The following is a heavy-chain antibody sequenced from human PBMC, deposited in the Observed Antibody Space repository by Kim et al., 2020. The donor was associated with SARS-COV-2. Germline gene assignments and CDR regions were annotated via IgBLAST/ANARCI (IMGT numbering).Heavy chain of an antibody. CDR3: ARGTDGLGDIVLVVWSYYYYMDV. CDR2: SSHSGST. D-gene: IGHD2-8*02. Sequence: SETLSLTCAVYGGSFSGCYWSWSRQRQGTGLEWVGKSSHSGSTNYNPSLKSRVTIAVDTSKNQFSLKLSSMTAADTAVDYCARGTDGLGDIVLVVWSYYYYMDVWGKGTTVTVSS. V-gene: IGHV4-34*01. CDR1: GGSFSGCY. J-gene: IGHJ6*03.